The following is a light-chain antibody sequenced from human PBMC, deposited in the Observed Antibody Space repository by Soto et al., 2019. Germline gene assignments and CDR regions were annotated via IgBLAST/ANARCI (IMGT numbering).Light chain of an antibody. CDR3: QQFSSYPLT. CDR1: QTVRNNY. V-gene: IGKV3-20*01. Sequence: EFVLTQSPCTLSLSPGERATLSCRASQTVRNNYLAWYQQKPGQAPKLLIHDASSRATGIPERFSGGGSGTDFILTISRLEPEDFAVYYCQQFSSYPLTFGGGTKVEIK. CDR2: DAS. J-gene: IGKJ4*01.